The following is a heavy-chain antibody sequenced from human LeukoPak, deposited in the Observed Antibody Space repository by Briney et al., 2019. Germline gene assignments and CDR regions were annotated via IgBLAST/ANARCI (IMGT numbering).Heavy chain of an antibody. Sequence: GASVKVSCKASGYTFTSYAMNWVRQAPGQGLEWMGWINTNTGNPTYAQGFTGRFVFSLDTSVRTAYLQISSLKAEDTAVYYCASRSYSSSWYLGDYWGQGTLVTVSS. J-gene: IGHJ4*02. CDR1: GYTFTSYA. V-gene: IGHV7-4-1*02. CDR3: ASRSYSSSWYLGDY. D-gene: IGHD6-13*01. CDR2: INTNTGNP.